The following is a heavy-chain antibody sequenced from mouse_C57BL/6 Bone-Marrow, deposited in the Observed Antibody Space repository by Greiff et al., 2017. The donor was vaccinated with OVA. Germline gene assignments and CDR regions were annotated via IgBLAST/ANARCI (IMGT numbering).Heavy chain of an antibody. V-gene: IGHV3-6*01. Sequence: EVQLQQSGPGLVKPSQSLSLTCSVTGYSITSGYYWNWIRQFPGNKLEWMGYISYDGSNNYNPSLKNRISITRDTSKNQFFLKLNSVTTEDTATYYCAREGYDGYPYYAMDYWGQGTSVTVSS. CDR3: AREGYDGYPYYAMDY. J-gene: IGHJ4*01. CDR1: GYSITSGYY. CDR2: ISYDGSN. D-gene: IGHD2-3*01.